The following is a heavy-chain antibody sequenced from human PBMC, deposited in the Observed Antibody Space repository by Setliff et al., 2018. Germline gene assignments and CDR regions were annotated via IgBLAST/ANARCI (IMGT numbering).Heavy chain of an antibody. CDR1: GYSISSGYY. CDR3: ARVSGMGSPPYYYYYYGMDV. CDR2: IYYSGST. V-gene: IGHV4-38-2*02. Sequence: PSETLSLTCSVSGYSISSGYYWGWIRQPPGKGLEWIGSIYYSGSTYYNPSLKSRVTISVDTSKNQFSLKLSSVTAADTAVYYCARVSGMGSPPYYYYYYGMDVWGQGTTGTVS. J-gene: IGHJ6*02. D-gene: IGHD6-25*01.